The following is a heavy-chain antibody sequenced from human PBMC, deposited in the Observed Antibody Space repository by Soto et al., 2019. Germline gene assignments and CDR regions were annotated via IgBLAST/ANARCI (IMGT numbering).Heavy chain of an antibody. V-gene: IGHV1-69*02. CDR2: IIPILGIA. D-gene: IGHD3-10*01. J-gene: IGHJ6*04. Sequence: QVQLVQSGAEVKKPGSSVKVSCKASGGTFSSYTISWVRQAPGQGLEWMGRIIPILGIANYAQKFQGRVTITADKSTSTGYMELSSLRSEDTAVYYCASSRDHNGSGSYWMDVWGKGTTVTVSS. CDR1: GGTFSSYT. CDR3: ASSRDHNGSGSYWMDV.